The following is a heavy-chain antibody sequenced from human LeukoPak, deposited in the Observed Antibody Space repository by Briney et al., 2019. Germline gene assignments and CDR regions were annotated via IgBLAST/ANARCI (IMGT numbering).Heavy chain of an antibody. Sequence: PGGAPSLSCAASGFHFSSYRMKRVRPAPGEGPAGVSSNSSNSSYIYYADSVKGRFTISRDNAKNSLYLQMNSLRAEDTAVYYCARDPATVTTVFDYWGQGTLVTVSS. J-gene: IGHJ4*02. D-gene: IGHD4-17*01. CDR2: NSSNSSYI. CDR1: GFHFSSYR. CDR3: ARDPATVTTVFDY. V-gene: IGHV3-21*01.